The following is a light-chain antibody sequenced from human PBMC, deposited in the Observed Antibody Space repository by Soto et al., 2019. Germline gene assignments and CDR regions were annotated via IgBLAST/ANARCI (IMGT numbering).Light chain of an antibody. CDR3: QQYNSYPCT. Sequence: DIQMTQSPSTLSASVGDRVSITCRASQSISSWLAWYQQKPGKAPKLLIYKASSLESGVPSRFSGSGSGTEFTLTISSLQPDDFVTYYCQQYNSYPCTFGQGTKVDIK. V-gene: IGKV1-5*03. J-gene: IGKJ2*02. CDR2: KAS. CDR1: QSISSW.